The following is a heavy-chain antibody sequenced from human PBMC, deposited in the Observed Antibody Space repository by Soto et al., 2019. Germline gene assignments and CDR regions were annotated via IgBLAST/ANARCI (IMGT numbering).Heavy chain of an antibody. D-gene: IGHD2-8*02. J-gene: IGHJ3*02. CDR1: GFTFSNYW. V-gene: IGHV3-7*04. CDR2: IKQDASEN. CDR3: ARDSGPRGYDAFDI. Sequence: QLGGPLRLSCAASGFTFSNYWMTWVRQAPGKGLEWVANIKQDASENFYVDSVKGRFTISRDNAKNSLYLQMNSLRVEDTAVYYCARDSGPRGYDAFDIWGQGTMVTVSS.